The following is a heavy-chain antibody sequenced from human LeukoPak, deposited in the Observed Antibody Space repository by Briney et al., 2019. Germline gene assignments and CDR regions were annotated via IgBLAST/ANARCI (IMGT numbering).Heavy chain of an antibody. V-gene: IGHV4-61*02. Sequence: PSVTLSLTCTVSGGSISSGSYYWSWIRQPAGKGLEWIGRIYTSGSTNYNPSLKSRVTISVDTSKNQFSLKLSSVTAADTAVYYCARDFGSGSFDYWGQGTLVTVSS. CDR3: ARDFGSGSFDY. J-gene: IGHJ4*02. CDR1: GGSISSGSYY. D-gene: IGHD3-22*01. CDR2: IYTSGST.